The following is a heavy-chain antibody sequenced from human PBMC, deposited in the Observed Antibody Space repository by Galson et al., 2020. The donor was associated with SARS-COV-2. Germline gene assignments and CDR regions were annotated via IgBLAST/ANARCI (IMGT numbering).Heavy chain of an antibody. J-gene: IGHJ6*02. CDR3: ARGHWKLDL. V-gene: IGHV3-11*01. CDR2: IDPRGDSV. CDR1: GFTLTDWY. Sequence: GGSLRLSCAPSGFTLTDWYMTWIRQAPGKGLEWVSYIDPRGDSVFYGDSVKGRFTISRDNVNNFLYLEMNSLRAEDTAVYYCARGHWKLDLGGQGTTVTVSS. D-gene: IGHD1-1*01.